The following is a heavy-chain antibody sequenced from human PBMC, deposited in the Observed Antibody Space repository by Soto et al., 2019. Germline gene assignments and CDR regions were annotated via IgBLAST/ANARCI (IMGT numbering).Heavy chain of an antibody. CDR3: AGSPGDAFDI. CDR1: GGSFSTYY. J-gene: IGHJ3*02. CDR2: INHSGST. V-gene: IGHV4-34*01. Sequence: QVQLQQWGAGLLKPSETLSLTCAVYGGSFSTYYWSWIRQPPGKGLEWIAEINHSGSTNYNPSLTSRVTISVDTSNNQFSLNLSSVAAADTAVYYCAGSPGDAFDIWGQGTMVTVSS.